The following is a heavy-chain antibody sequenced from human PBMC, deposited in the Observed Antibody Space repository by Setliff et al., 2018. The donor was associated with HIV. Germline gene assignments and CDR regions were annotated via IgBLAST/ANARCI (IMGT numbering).Heavy chain of an antibody. J-gene: IGHJ4*02. V-gene: IGHV4-39*02. Sequence: SETLSLTCTVSGGSISSSSYYWGWIRQPPGKGLEWIGNFYYSGSSHYNPSLKSRVTISVDTSKNTFSLRLTSMTAADTAVYYCVRDAVDSAGDYWGQGKVVTVSS. CDR1: GGSISSSSYY. CDR2: FYYSGSS. D-gene: IGHD6-25*01. CDR3: VRDAVDSAGDY.